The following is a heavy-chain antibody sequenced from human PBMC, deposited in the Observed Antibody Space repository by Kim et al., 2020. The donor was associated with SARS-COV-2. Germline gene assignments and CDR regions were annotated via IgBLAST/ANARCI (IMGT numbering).Heavy chain of an antibody. CDR3: ARDREYQLLYYYYYMDV. Sequence: FQGRVTMTRDTSTSTVYMELSSLRSEDTAVYYCARDREYQLLYYYYYMDVWGKGTTVTVSS. V-gene: IGHV1-46*01. J-gene: IGHJ6*03. D-gene: IGHD2-2*01.